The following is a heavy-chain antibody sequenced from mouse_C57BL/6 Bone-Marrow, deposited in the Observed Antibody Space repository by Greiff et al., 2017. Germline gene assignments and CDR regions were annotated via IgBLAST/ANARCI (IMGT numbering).Heavy chain of an antibody. V-gene: IGHV1-5*01. CDR1: GYTFTSYW. CDR3: SRSFGGYYTWFAY. D-gene: IGHD2-3*01. J-gene: IGHJ3*01. Sequence: VQLQQPGTVLARPGASVKMSCKTSGYTFTSYWMHWVKQRPGQGLEWIGAIYPGNSDTSYNQKFKGKAKLTAVTSASTAYMELSSLQTADSAVYYCSRSFGGYYTWFAYWGQGTLVTVSA. CDR2: IYPGNSDT.